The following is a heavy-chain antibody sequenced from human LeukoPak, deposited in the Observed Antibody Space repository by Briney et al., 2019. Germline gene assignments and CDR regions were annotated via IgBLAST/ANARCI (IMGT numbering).Heavy chain of an antibody. CDR1: GYTFTIYG. D-gene: IGHD1-26*01. Sequence: ASVKVSFTSSGYTFTIYGISWVRQAPGQGLEWMGWISVYNGNTNYAQKRQGRVTMTKDTSTSTAYMELRSLRSDDTAVYYCGRSREGLYSGSSFDYWGQGTLVTVSS. CDR3: GRSREGLYSGSSFDY. J-gene: IGHJ4*02. V-gene: IGHV1-18*01. CDR2: ISVYNGNT.